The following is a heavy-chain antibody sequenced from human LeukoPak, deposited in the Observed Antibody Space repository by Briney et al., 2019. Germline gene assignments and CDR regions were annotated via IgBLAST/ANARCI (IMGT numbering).Heavy chain of an antibody. V-gene: IGHV4-59*08. J-gene: IGHJ4*02. CDR2: VSYTGNT. CDR3: ARTSYSSSRPNFDY. D-gene: IGHD6-13*01. Sequence: SETLSLTCTVSGDSMRNRYWNWIRQSPGKGLEWIGYVSYTGNTNYNPSLKSRVTMSIDTSNNHFSLKLSSVTAADTAVYYCARTSYSSSRPNFDYWGQGTLVTVSS. CDR1: GDSMRNRY.